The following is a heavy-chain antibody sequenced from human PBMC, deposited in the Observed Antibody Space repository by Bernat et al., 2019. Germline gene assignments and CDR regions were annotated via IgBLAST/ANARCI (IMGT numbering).Heavy chain of an antibody. D-gene: IGHD6-19*01. CDR3: ARDIGVSGHFD. CDR1: GFTFSSYG. Sequence: QVQLVESGGGVVQPGRSLRLSCAASGFTFSSYGMHWVRQAPGKGLEWVAVIWYDGSNKYYADSVKGRFTISRDNSKNTLYLQMNSLRAEDTAVYYCARDIGVSGHFDWGQGTLVTVSS. V-gene: IGHV3-33*01. J-gene: IGHJ4*02. CDR2: IWYDGSNK.